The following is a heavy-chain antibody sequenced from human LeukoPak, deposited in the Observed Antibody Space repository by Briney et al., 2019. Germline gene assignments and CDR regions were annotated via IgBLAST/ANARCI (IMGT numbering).Heavy chain of an antibody. V-gene: IGHV3-7*01. CDR3: TRSLDY. Sequence: PGRSLRLSCAASGFTFGSYWMDWVRQSSDQGLEWVANIKQDGSEAYYLDSVKGRFTISRDNAKNALFLQMNSLRAEDTAVYYCTRSLDYWGQGTLVTVSS. CDR2: IKQDGSEA. CDR1: GFTFGSYW. J-gene: IGHJ4*02.